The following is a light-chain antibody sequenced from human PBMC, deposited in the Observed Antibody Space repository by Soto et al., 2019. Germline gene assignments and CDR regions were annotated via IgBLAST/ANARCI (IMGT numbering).Light chain of an antibody. Sequence: QSAPTQPRSVSGSPGQSVTISCTGTSSDVGEYDYVSWYQQHPGKAPKLMIFDVSELPSGVPDRFSGSKTGNTATLTISGLQAEDEADYYCCSYEGSPYVLGTGTKITVL. J-gene: IGLJ1*01. CDR3: CSYEGSPYV. V-gene: IGLV2-11*01. CDR1: SSDVGEYDY. CDR2: DVS.